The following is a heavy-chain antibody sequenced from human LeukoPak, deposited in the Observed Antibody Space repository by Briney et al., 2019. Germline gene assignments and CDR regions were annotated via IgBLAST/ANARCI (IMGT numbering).Heavy chain of an antibody. V-gene: IGHV3-9*01. Sequence: PGGSLRLSCAAPGFTFDDYAMHWVRQAPGKGLEWVSGILRNSGSIGYADSVKGRFTISRDGAKNSLYLQMNSLRAEDTALYYCVKDGGRDTAAAYYWGQGTLVSVSS. J-gene: IGHJ4*02. CDR3: VKDGGRDTAAAYY. CDR2: ILRNSGSI. CDR1: GFTFDDYA. D-gene: IGHD6-13*01.